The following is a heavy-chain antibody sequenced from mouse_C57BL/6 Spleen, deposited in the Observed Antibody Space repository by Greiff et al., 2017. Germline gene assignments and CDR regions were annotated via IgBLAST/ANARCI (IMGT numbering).Heavy chain of an antibody. V-gene: IGHV1-69*01. D-gene: IGHD2-4*01. CDR1: GYTFTSYW. Sequence: QVQLQQPGAELVMPGASVKLSCKASGYTFTSYWMHWVKQRPGQGLEWIGEIDPSGSYTNYNQKFKGKSTLTVDKSSSTAYMQLSSLTSEDSAVYYCSRRIYYDYGGSFDYWGQGTTLTVSS. CDR3: SRRIYYDYGGSFDY. CDR2: IDPSGSYT. J-gene: IGHJ2*01.